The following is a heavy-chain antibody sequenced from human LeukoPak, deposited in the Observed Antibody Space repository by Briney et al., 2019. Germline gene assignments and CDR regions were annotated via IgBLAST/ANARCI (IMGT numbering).Heavy chain of an antibody. J-gene: IGHJ4*02. D-gene: IGHD2-2*01. CDR2: IYYTGST. CDR3: ARQGGQYCSSSTCCAFDF. CDR1: GDSITNNNYY. V-gene: IGHV4-39*01. Sequence: PSETLSLTCTVSGDSITNNNYYWGWIRQPPGKGLEYTGIIYYTGSTYYNPSLKSRVTISVDTSKKQFSLKLNSVTAADTAVYYCARQGGQYCSSSTCCAFDFWGQGTLVTVSS.